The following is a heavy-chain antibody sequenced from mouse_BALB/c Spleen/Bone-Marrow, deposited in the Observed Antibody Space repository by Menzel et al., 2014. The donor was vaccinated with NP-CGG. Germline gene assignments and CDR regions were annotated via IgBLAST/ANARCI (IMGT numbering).Heavy chain of an antibody. J-gene: IGHJ4*01. D-gene: IGHD1-2*01. Sequence: LQQSGSELVRPGASVKLSCKASGYTFTSYWMHWVKQRHGQGLEWIGNIYPGSGSTNYDEKFKSKGTLTVDTSSSTAYMHLSSLTSEDSAVYYCTRWDCGYMDYWGQGTSVTVSS. V-gene: IGHV1S22*01. CDR1: GYTFTSYW. CDR3: TRWDCGYMDY. CDR2: IYPGSGST.